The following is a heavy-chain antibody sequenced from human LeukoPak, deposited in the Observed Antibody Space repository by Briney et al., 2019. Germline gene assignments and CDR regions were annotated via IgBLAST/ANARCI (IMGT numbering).Heavy chain of an antibody. CDR2: ISYIGST. D-gene: IGHD3-22*01. CDR1: GGSISTSGSY. V-gene: IGHV4-39*01. Sequence: SETLSLTCTVSGGSISTSGSYWGWIRQPPGKGLEWHVRISYIGSTYYNPSLKTRATISVDTSKNQFSLKLTSVTAADTAVYYCAAYYYDSSGYLGCGQGTLVTVSS. CDR3: AAYYYDSSGYLG. J-gene: IGHJ4*02.